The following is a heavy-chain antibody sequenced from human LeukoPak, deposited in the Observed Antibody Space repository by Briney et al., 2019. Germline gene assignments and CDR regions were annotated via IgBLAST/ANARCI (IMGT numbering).Heavy chain of an antibody. V-gene: IGHV3-30*02. D-gene: IGHD6-13*01. CDR3: AKVDYKAAAGSFYYYYYMDV. Sequence: GGSLRLSCAASGFTFSSYGMHWVRQAPGKGLEWVAFIQYDGSNKYYADSVKGRFTISRDNSKNTLYLQMNSLRAEDTAVYYCAKVDYKAAAGSFYYYYYMDVWGKGTTVTISS. CDR2: IQYDGSNK. CDR1: GFTFSSYG. J-gene: IGHJ6*03.